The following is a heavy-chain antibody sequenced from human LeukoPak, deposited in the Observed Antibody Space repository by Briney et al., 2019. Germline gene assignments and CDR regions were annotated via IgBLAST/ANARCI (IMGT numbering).Heavy chain of an antibody. J-gene: IGHJ6*03. CDR2: INPNSGGT. V-gene: IGHV1-2*02. CDR1: GYTFTGYY. CDR3: ARGRDSSGWTGKKDYYYYYYMDV. Sequence: ASVKVSCKASGYTFTGYYMHWVRQAPGQGLEWMGWINPNSGGTNYAQKFQGRVTMTRDTSISTAYMELSRLRSEDTAVYYCARGRDSSGWTGKKDYYYYYYMDVWGKGTTVTVSS. D-gene: IGHD6-19*01.